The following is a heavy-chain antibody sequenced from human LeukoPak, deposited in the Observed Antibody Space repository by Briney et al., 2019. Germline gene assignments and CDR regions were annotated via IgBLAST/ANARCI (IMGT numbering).Heavy chain of an antibody. CDR1: GFTFSSYG. V-gene: IGHV3-30*18. CDR3: AKDGNYYGMDV. J-gene: IGHJ6*02. CDR2: ISYDGSNK. Sequence: RGSLRLSCAASGFTFSSYGMHWVRQAPGKGLEWVAVISYDGSNKYYADSVKGRFTISRDNSKNTLYLQMNSLRAEDTAVYYCAKDGNYYGMDVWGQGTTVTVSS.